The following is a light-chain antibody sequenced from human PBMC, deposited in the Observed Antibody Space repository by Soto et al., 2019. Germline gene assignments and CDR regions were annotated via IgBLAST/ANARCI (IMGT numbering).Light chain of an antibody. CDR2: DAS. Sequence: EIVMTQSPATLSVSPGDRATLSCRATQSVSGNVAWYQQRPGQAPRLLFYDASTRATGLPARFSGSASGTEFTLTISGLQSEDVAIYYCQQYKDWPWTFGQGTKVEIK. J-gene: IGKJ1*01. CDR1: QSVSGN. CDR3: QQYKDWPWT. V-gene: IGKV3-15*01.